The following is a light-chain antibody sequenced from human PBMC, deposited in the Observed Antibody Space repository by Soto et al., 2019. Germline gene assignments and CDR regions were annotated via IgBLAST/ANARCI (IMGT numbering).Light chain of an antibody. CDR1: QSVSSNY. V-gene: IGKV3-20*01. J-gene: IGKJ1*01. Sequence: EIVLTQSPGTLSLSPGERATLSCRAGQSVSSNYLAWYQQKPGQAPRLLIYDASSRATGIPDRFSGSGSGTDFTLTISRLEPEDFAVYYCQQFGSSPTWTFGQGTKVDIK. CDR2: DAS. CDR3: QQFGSSPTWT.